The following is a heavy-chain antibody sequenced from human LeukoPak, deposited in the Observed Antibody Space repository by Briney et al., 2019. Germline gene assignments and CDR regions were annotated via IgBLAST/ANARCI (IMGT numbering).Heavy chain of an antibody. CDR3: ARGRYYMDY. CDR2: ISSDGSNK. Sequence: GGSLRLSCAASRFTFSTYAMQWVGQAPGIGLEWVALISSDGSNKDYADSVKGRFTISRDNSKNTLYLQMNSLRGEDTAVYYCARGRYYMDYWGQGTLVTVSS. CDR1: RFTFSTYA. V-gene: IGHV3-30-3*01. J-gene: IGHJ4*02.